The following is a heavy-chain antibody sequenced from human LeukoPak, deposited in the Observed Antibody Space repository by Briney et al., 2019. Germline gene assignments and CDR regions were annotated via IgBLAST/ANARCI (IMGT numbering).Heavy chain of an antibody. CDR3: ARVGTRQADDAFDI. V-gene: IGHV3-48*03. J-gene: IGHJ3*02. D-gene: IGHD1-1*01. Sequence: PGGSLRLSCAASGFIFSSYEMNWVRQAPGKGLEWVSYISSSGSTIYYADSVKGRFTISRDNAKNSLYLQMNSLRAEDTAVYYCARVGTRQADDAFDIWGQGTMVTVSS. CDR2: ISSSGSTI. CDR1: GFIFSSYE.